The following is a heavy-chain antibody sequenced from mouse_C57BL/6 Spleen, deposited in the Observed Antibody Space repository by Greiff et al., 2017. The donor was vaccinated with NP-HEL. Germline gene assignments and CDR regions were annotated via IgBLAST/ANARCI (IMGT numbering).Heavy chain of an antibody. CDR3: VRRTGVGNRYFDD. CDR1: GFSFTTYA. D-gene: IGHD4-1*01. V-gene: IGHV10-1*01. Sequence: EVQVVESGGGLVQPKGSLKLSCAASGFSFTTYAMNWVRQAPGKGLEWVARIRSKSNNYASYYADSVKDRFTISRDDSESMLYLQMNNLKTEDTAMYYCVRRTGVGNRYFDDWGQGTTLTVSS. J-gene: IGHJ2*01. CDR2: IRSKSNNYAS.